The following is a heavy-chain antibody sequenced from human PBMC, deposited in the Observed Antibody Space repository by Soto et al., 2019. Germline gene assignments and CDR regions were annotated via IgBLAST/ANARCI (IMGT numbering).Heavy chain of an antibody. J-gene: IGHJ4*02. CDR2: ISYDGSNK. V-gene: IGHV3-30*18. D-gene: IGHD1-1*01. CDR3: AKDRWRSVSYYFDY. CDR1: GFTFSSYG. Sequence: VQLVESGGGVVQPGRSLRLSCAASGFTFSSYGMHWVRQAPGKGLEWVAVISYDGSNKYYADSVKGRFTISRDNSKNTLYLQMNSLRAEDTAVYYCAKDRWRSVSYYFDYWGQGTLVTVSS.